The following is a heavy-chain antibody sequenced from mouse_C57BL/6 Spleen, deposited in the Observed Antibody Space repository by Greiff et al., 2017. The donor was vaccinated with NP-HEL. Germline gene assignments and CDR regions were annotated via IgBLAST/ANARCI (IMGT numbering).Heavy chain of an antibody. D-gene: IGHD1-1*01. CDR2: IYPRSGNT. CDR3: ARYYYGSSLYAMDY. Sequence: VQLQQSGAELARPGASVKLSCKASGCTFTSYGISWVKQRTGQGLEWIGEIYPRSGNTYYNEKFKGKATLTADKSSSTAYMELRSLTSEDSAVYFCARYYYGSSLYAMDYWGQGTSVTVSS. CDR1: GCTFTSYG. V-gene: IGHV1-81*01. J-gene: IGHJ4*01.